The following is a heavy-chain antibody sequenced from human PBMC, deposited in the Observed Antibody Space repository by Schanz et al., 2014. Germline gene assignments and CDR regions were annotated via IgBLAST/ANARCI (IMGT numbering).Heavy chain of an antibody. CDR3: ARDGGRDGYNLAXXV. Sequence: EVQLVESGGGLIQPGGSLRLSCAVSGFTVNTNYMSWVRQAPGKGLEWISSMYINSGSTQYADSVKGRFIISRDSSKNTLFLQMNSLRAEDTAXYFCARDGGRDGYNLAXXVWGQGTLXXVSS. V-gene: IGHV3-53*01. CDR2: MYINSGST. J-gene: IGHJ1*01. D-gene: IGHD5-12*01. CDR1: GFTVNTNY.